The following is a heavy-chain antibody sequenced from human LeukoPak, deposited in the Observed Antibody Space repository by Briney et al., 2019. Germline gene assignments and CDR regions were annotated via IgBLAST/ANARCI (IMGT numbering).Heavy chain of an antibody. CDR3: VRVGILGKDSSSKNNWLFVL. CDR1: GFTVTHNY. V-gene: IGHV3-53*05. Sequence: PGGSLRLSCAVSGFTVTHNYMTWIRQAPGEGLECVSLIYSDGTTYQTDYVKGRFTISRASSRNTLYLQMNSLKAEDTAVYFCVRVGILGKDSSSKNNWLFVLWGRGTLVTVSS. D-gene: IGHD1-14*01. CDR2: IYSDGTT. J-gene: IGHJ2*01.